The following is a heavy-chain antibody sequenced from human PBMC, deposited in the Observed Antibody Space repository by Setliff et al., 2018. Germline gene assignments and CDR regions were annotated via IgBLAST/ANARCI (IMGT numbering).Heavy chain of an antibody. D-gene: IGHD3-3*01. J-gene: IGHJ4*02. V-gene: IGHV4-34*01. Sequence: PSETLSLTCTVYGASFSNYYWGWIRQSPGKGLEWIGEINDSGTTNYSPSLKSRVTISLDASTNQFSLKLRSVSAADTAVYYCRYWSGYYNNDYWGQGTLVTSPQ. CDR1: GASFSNYY. CDR3: RYWSGYYNNDY. CDR2: INDSGTT.